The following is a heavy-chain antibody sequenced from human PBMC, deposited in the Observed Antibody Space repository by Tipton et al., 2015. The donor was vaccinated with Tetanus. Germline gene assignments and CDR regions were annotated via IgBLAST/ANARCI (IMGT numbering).Heavy chain of an antibody. Sequence: TLSLTCSVSGASIKNSPYFWNWIRRSPGKGLEWIGYIYYSGSTFYNPSLKGRVTISMDRSNTQFSLRLDSLTAADTAVYYCARAAGFLGLTHDFWGRGTLVSVSS. V-gene: IGHV4-30-4*01. D-gene: IGHD2/OR15-2a*01. J-gene: IGHJ4*02. CDR3: ARAAGFLGLTHDF. CDR1: GASIKNSPYF. CDR2: IYYSGST.